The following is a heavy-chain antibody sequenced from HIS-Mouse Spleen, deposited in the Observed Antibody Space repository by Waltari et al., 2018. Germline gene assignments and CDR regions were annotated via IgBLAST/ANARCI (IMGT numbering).Heavy chain of an antibody. CDR2: ISWNSGSI. CDR1: GFTFDDYA. V-gene: IGHV3-9*01. CDR3: AKDISIFGVVPYYYGMDV. J-gene: IGHJ6*02. D-gene: IGHD3-3*01. Sequence: EVQLVESGGGLVQPGRSLRLSCAASGFTFDDYAMHWVRQAPGTGLEWVSGISWNSGSIGYADSVKGRFTISRDNAKNSLYLQMNSLRAEDTALYYCAKDISIFGVVPYYYGMDVWGQGTTVTVSS.